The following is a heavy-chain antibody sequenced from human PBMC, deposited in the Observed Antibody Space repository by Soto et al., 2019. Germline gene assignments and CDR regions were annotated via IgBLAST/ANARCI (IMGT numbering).Heavy chain of an antibody. V-gene: IGHV3-30-3*01. D-gene: IGHD5-12*01. CDR1: GFTFSSYA. Sequence: GGSLRLSCAASGFTFSSYAMHWVRQAPGKGLEWVAVISYDGSNKYYADSVKGRFTISRDNSKNTLYLQMNSLRAEDTAVYYCAREKGYSGYDMVLYGMDVWGQGTTVIVSS. CDR3: AREKGYSGYDMVLYGMDV. CDR2: ISYDGSNK. J-gene: IGHJ6*02.